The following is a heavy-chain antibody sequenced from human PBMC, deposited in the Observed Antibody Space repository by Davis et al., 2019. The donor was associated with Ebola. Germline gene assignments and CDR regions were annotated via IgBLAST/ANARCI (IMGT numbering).Heavy chain of an antibody. CDR1: GGSFSGYY. Sequence: SETLSLTCAVYGGSFSGYYWSWIRQPPGKGLEWIGEINHSGSTNYNPSLKSRVTISVDTSKNQFSLQLSSVIAADTAIYYCARDTSMVFGKGMDVWGQGTTVTVSS. D-gene: IGHD5-18*01. CDR2: INHSGST. J-gene: IGHJ6*02. V-gene: IGHV4-34*01. CDR3: ARDTSMVFGKGMDV.